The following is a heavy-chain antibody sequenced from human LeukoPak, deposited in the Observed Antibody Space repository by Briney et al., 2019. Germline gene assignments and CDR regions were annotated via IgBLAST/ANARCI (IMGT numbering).Heavy chain of an antibody. CDR1: GGSISSYY. D-gene: IGHD5-18*01. CDR2: IYYSGST. J-gene: IGHJ3*02. V-gene: IGHV4-59*01. CDR3: ARVGYSYGSPDAFDI. Sequence: PSETLSLTCTVSGGSISSYYWSWIRQPPGKGLEWIGYIYYSGSTNYNPSLKSRFTISVGTSKNQFSLKLSSVTAADTAVYYCARVGYSYGSPDAFDIWGQGTMVTVSS.